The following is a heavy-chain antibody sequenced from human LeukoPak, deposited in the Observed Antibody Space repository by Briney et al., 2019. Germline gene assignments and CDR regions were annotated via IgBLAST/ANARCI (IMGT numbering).Heavy chain of an antibody. J-gene: IGHJ6*02. D-gene: IGHD2-2*01. V-gene: IGHV3-74*01. Sequence: GRSLRPSWAAAGFTLTSYWMHWDRQPPGRGLVWVSRINSVGRSTSHAGSVKGRCTTPRDNPKSPPYLQIDCLRAEAPAVYYCARGPQRGAAANYYGMDVWGQGTTVTVSS. CDR2: INSVGRST. CDR1: GFTLTSYW. CDR3: ARGPQRGAAANYYGMDV.